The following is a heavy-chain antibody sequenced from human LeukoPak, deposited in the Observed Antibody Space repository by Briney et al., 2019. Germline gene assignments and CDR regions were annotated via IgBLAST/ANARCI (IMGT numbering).Heavy chain of an antibody. CDR1: GFTFSSYW. Sequence: PGGSLRLSCAASGFTFSSYWMHWVRQAPGKGLVWVSRINSDGSSTSYADSVKGRFTISRDNAKNTLYLQMNSLRAEDTAVYYCARDHYGYYGSGSYRRFDYWGQGTLVTVSS. CDR3: ARDHYGYYGSGSYRRFDY. J-gene: IGHJ4*02. CDR2: INSDGSST. D-gene: IGHD3-10*01. V-gene: IGHV3-74*01.